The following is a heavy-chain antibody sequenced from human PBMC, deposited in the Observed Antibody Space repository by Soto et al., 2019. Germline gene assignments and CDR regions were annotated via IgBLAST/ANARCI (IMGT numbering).Heavy chain of an antibody. CDR3: ARDCIVGATHAFDI. Sequence: GGSLRLSCAASGFTFSSYAMHWVRQAPGKGLEWVAVISYDGSNKYYADSVKGRFTISRDNSKNTLYLQMNSLRAEDTAVYYCARDCIVGATHAFDIWGQGTMVTVSS. CDR1: GFTFSSYA. V-gene: IGHV3-30*04. D-gene: IGHD1-26*01. CDR2: ISYDGSNK. J-gene: IGHJ3*02.